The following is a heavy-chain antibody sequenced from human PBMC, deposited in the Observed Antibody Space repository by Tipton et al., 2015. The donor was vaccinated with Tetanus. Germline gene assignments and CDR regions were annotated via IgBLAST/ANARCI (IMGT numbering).Heavy chain of an antibody. D-gene: IGHD3-3*02. J-gene: IGHJ6*02. CDR2: IFYAGNA. V-gene: IGHV4-39*02. CDR3: AREHFRYSYHGWDA. CDR1: GDSISSTDHY. Sequence: TLSLTCTVSGDSISSTDHYWAWIRQRPGKGLEWIGSIFYAGNANYNPSLKSRVSMSIDTSKRQFSLRLTSVSASDSAIYYCAREHFRYSYHGWDAWGQGTTVTVS.